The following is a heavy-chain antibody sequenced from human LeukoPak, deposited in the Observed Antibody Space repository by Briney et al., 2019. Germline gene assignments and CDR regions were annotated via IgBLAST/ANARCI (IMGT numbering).Heavy chain of an antibody. CDR2: INHSGST. CDR3: ARKGSHKNYYDSSGYYYPFDY. V-gene: IGHV4-34*01. Sequence: SETLSLTCAVYGGSFSGYYWSWIRQPPGKGLEWIGEINHSGSTNYNPSLKSRVTISVDTSKNQFSLKLSSVTAADTAVYYCARKGSHKNYYDSSGYYYPFDYWGQGTLVTVSS. D-gene: IGHD3-22*01. CDR1: GGSFSGYY. J-gene: IGHJ4*02.